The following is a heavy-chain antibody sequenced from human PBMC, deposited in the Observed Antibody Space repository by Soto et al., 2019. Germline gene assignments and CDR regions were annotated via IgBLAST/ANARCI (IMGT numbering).Heavy chain of an antibody. CDR3: ANWGGLNFPRLY. CDR1: GGPIYTDDW. Sequence: QVRLQESGPGLVEPSGTLSLTCAVSGGPIYTDDWWPWVRQTPGKGLEWIGEVHHFVGPNYNPSLRSRVTISIDKSKNQFSLELTSVTAADTAVYYCANWGGLNFPRLYWGPGTLVTVSS. CDR2: VHHFVGP. V-gene: IGHV4-4*02. D-gene: IGHD3-16*01. J-gene: IGHJ4*02.